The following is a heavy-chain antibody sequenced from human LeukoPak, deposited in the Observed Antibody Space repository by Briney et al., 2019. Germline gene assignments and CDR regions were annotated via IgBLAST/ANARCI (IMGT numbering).Heavy chain of an antibody. J-gene: IGHJ6*03. Sequence: PGGSLRLSCAASGFTFSSYEINWVRQAPGKGLEWVSYISSSGYTIHYADSVKGRFTISRDNAKNSLYLQMNSLRAEDTAVSVVEDYYYMDVWGKGTTVTISS. V-gene: IGHV3-48*03. CDR1: GFTFSSYE. CDR2: ISSSGYTI. CDR3: EDYYYMDV. D-gene: IGHD2-15*01.